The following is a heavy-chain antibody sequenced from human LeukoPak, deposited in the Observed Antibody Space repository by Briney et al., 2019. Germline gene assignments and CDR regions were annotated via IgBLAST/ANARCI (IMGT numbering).Heavy chain of an antibody. CDR2: IYYSGST. J-gene: IGHJ3*02. CDR3: ARRQNGGGFQRAFDI. Sequence: PSETLSLTCTVSGGSISSYYWSWIRQPPGKGLEWIGYIYYSGSTNYNPSLKSRVTISVDTSKNQFSLKLSSVTAADTAVYYCARRQNGGGFQRAFDIWGQGTMVTVSS. V-gene: IGHV4-59*01. D-gene: IGHD2-8*01. CDR1: GGSISSYY.